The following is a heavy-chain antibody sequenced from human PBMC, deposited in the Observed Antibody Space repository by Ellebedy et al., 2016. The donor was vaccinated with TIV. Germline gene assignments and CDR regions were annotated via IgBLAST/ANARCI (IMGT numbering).Heavy chain of an antibody. CDR2: TNNDGSNT. V-gene: IGHV3-74*01. CDR1: GFTFSYYW. CDR3: ARDKPHNWFDP. Sequence: PGGSLRLSCTASGFTFSYYWMHWVRQSPGKGLVWVSRTNNDGSNTVYADSVKGRFTVSRDNAKNTLYLQMNSLRAEDTAVYFCARDKPHNWFDPWGQGTLVTLSS. J-gene: IGHJ5*02.